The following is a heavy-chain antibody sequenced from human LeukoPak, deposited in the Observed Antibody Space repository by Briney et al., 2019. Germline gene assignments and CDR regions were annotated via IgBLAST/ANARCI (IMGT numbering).Heavy chain of an antibody. CDR3: ARGGGGTDAFDI. J-gene: IGHJ3*02. CDR1: GYTFTSYG. V-gene: IGHV1-46*01. CDR2: INPSGGST. D-gene: IGHD3-16*01. Sequence: ASVKVSCKASGYTFTSYGISWVRQAPGQGLEWMGIINPSGGSTSYAQKFQGRVTMTRDMSTSTVYMELSSLRSEDTAVYYCARGGGGTDAFDIWGQGTMVTVSS.